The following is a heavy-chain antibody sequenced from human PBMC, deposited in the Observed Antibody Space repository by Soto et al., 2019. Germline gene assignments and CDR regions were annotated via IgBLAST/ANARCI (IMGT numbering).Heavy chain of an antibody. D-gene: IGHD2-21*02. CDR1: GFTFSSYA. Sequence: PGGSLRLSCAASGFTFSSYAMSWVRQAPGKGLEWVSAISGSGGSTYYADSVKGRFTISRDNSKNTLYLQMNSLRAEDTAVYYCAKDLPYCGGDCYHNNWFDPWGQGTLVTVSS. V-gene: IGHV3-23*01. CDR2: ISGSGGST. CDR3: AKDLPYCGGDCYHNNWFDP. J-gene: IGHJ5*02.